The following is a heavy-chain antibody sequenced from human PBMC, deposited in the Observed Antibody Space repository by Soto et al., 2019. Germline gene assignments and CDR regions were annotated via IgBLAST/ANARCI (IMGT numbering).Heavy chain of an antibody. Sequence: ASVKVSCKASGGTFSSYAISWVRQAPGQGLEWMGGIIPIFGTANYAQKFQGRVTITADESTSTAYMELSSLRSEDTAVYYCARASWIQLWGYYYHGMDVWGQGTTVTVSS. CDR3: ARASWIQLWGYYYHGMDV. V-gene: IGHV1-69*13. CDR2: IIPIFGTA. D-gene: IGHD5-18*01. CDR1: GGTFSSYA. J-gene: IGHJ6*02.